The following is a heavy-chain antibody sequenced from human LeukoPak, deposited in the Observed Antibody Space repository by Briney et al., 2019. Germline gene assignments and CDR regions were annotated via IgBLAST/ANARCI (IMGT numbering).Heavy chain of an antibody. D-gene: IGHD1-7*01. CDR1: GFTFNRSS. Sequence: GGAPRLSCAASGFTFNRSSMNGVRQAPGKGLEWVSYISSSGSSIYYADSVKGRFTISRDNAENSLNLQMNSLRAEDTAVYYWARGDNWNSYYYYYMDVWGKGTTVTVFS. V-gene: IGHV3-48*04. CDR2: ISSSGSSI. J-gene: IGHJ6*03. CDR3: ARGDNWNSYYYYYMDV.